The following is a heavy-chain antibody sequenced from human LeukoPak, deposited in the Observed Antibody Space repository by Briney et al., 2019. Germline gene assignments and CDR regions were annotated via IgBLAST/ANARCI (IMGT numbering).Heavy chain of an antibody. J-gene: IGHJ4*02. D-gene: IGHD3-22*01. V-gene: IGHV1-3*03. CDR3: ARSGPDYYDSSGYDPLDY. Sequence: GASVKVSCKASGYTFTSYAMHWVRQAPGQRLEWMGWINAGNGNTKYSQEFQGGVTITRDTSASTAYMELSSLRSEDMAVYYCARSGPDYYDSSGYDPLDYWGQGTLVTVSS. CDR1: GYTFTSYA. CDR2: INAGNGNT.